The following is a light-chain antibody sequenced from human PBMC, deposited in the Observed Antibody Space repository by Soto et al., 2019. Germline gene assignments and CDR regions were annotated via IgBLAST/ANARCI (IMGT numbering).Light chain of an antibody. V-gene: IGKV1-5*01. CDR3: QKYGHQ. CDR2: DAS. Sequence: DIQMTQSPSTLSASVGDRVTITCRASQNIYNWLAWYQQKPGKAPKLLIYDASRLESGVPSRFSGSGSGTDFTLTISSLQHDDFETYFCQKYGHQLGGGNKVEIK. J-gene: IGKJ4*02. CDR1: QNIYNW.